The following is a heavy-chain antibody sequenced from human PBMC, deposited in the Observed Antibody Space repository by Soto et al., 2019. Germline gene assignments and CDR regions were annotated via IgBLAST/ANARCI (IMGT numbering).Heavy chain of an antibody. CDR3: ARRDGFFDY. CDR2: INHSGST. V-gene: IGHV4-34*01. J-gene: IGHJ4*02. Sequence: QVQLQQWGAGLLKPSETLSLTCAVYGGSFSGYYWSWILQPPGKGLEWIGEINHSGSTNYNPSLKSRVTISVDTYKNQFSLKLSSVTAADTAVYYCARRDGFFDYWGQGTLVTVSS. CDR1: GGSFSGYY.